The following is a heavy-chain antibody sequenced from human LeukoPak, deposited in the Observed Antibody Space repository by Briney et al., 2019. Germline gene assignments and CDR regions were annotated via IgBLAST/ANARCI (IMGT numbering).Heavy chain of an antibody. J-gene: IGHJ3*02. V-gene: IGHV4-61*02. CDR3: ARHFDRDGYKSNAFDI. Sequence: SSETLSLTCTVSGGSISSGRYYWSWIRQPAGKGLEWIGRIYTSGSINYNSSLKSRVTISLDTSKNQFSLKLSSVTAADTAVYYCARHFDRDGYKSNAFDIWGQGTMVTVSS. D-gene: IGHD5-24*01. CDR2: IYTSGSI. CDR1: GGSISSGRYY.